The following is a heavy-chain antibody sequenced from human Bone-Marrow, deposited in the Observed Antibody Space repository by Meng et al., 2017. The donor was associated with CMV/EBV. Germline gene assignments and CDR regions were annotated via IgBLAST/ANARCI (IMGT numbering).Heavy chain of an antibody. Sequence: GESLKISCAASGFTFSSYSMNWVRQAPGKGLERVSSISSSSSYIYYADSVKGRFTISRDNAKNSLYLQMNSLRAEDTAVYYCARPIPGIAAAGSQNYWGQGTLVTGSS. J-gene: IGHJ4*02. V-gene: IGHV3-21*01. CDR1: GFTFSSYS. CDR2: ISSSSSYI. CDR3: ARPIPGIAAAGSQNY. D-gene: IGHD6-13*01.